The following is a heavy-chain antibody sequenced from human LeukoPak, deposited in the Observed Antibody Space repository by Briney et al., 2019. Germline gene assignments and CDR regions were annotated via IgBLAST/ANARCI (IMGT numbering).Heavy chain of an antibody. CDR1: GCTFSSYS. Sequence: GGSLRLSCAASGCTFSSYSMNWVRQAPGKGLEWVSSISSSSSYIYYADSVKGRFTISRDNAKNSLYLQMNSLRAEDTAVYYCARDGTHVDTASDYWCQGTLVTVSS. CDR3: ARDGTHVDTASDY. J-gene: IGHJ4*02. CDR2: ISSSSSYI. D-gene: IGHD5-18*01. V-gene: IGHV3-21*01.